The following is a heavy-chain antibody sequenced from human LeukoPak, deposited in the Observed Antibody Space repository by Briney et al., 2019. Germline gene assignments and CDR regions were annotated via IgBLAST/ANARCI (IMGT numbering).Heavy chain of an antibody. D-gene: IGHD3-3*01. CDR3: ARHAPPYYDFWSGTKSYYGMDV. Sequence: SETLSLTCAVYGGSFIGYYWSWIRQPPGKGLEWIGEINHSGSTNYNPSLKSRVTISVDTSKNQFSLKLSSVTAADTAVYYCARHAPPYYDFWSGTKSYYGMDVWGQGTTVTVSS. CDR2: INHSGST. V-gene: IGHV4-34*01. J-gene: IGHJ6*02. CDR1: GGSFIGYY.